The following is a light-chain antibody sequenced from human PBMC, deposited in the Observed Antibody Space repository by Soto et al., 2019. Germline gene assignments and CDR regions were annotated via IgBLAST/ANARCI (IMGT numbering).Light chain of an antibody. CDR1: QSVSGIH. Sequence: EIVLTQSPGTLSLSPGERATLSCRASQSVSGIHLAWYQQKPGQAPRLLIYGVSLRATGIPDRFSGSGSGTDFPLTVSRLGPEDFAVYYCQPYSTSPVTFGGGTKVEVK. J-gene: IGKJ4*01. CDR3: QPYSTSPVT. CDR2: GVS. V-gene: IGKV3-20*01.